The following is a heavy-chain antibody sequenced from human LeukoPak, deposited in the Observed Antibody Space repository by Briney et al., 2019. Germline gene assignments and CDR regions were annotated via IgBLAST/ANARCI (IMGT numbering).Heavy chain of an antibody. V-gene: IGHV3-11*06. D-gene: IGHD1-1*01. CDR3: ARGTGTTAYFDY. CDR1: GFTFSDYY. CDR2: ISGSSGYT. J-gene: IGHJ4*03. Sequence: GGSLRLSCAASGFTFSDYYMSWIRQAPGKGLEWVSYISGSSGYTKYADSVKGRFTISRDNAKNSLYLQVNSLRAEDAAVYYCARGTGTTAYFDYWGQGTMVTVSS.